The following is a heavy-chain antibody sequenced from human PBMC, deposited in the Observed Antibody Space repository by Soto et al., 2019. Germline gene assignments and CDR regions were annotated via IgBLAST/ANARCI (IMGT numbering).Heavy chain of an antibody. V-gene: IGHV1-69*02. CDR2: IIPILGIA. Sequence: FPVNVSCKGSGETFSGYTLSWRRQTTGQGIEWMGRIIPILGIANYAQKFQGRVTMTEDTSTDTAYMELSSLRSEDTAVYYCATVSLYDIAGTTSWFDPWGQGTLVTVSS. J-gene: IGHJ5*02. CDR3: ATVSLYDIAGTTSWFDP. CDR1: GETFSGYT. D-gene: IGHD1-7*01.